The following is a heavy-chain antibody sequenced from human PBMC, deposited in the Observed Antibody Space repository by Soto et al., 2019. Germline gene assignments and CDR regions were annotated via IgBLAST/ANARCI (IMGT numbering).Heavy chain of an antibody. D-gene: IGHD4-17*01. V-gene: IGHV4-39*01. J-gene: IGHJ5*02. CDR1: GGSISSSSYY. CDR2: IYYSGST. Sequence: QLQLQEAGPVLVKPSETLSLTCTVSGGSISSSSYYWGWSRQPPRKGLEWIGSIYYSGSTYYNPSLKGRVTISVDTSKNQFSLKLSSVTAADTAVYYCARYGDHPAYNWFDPWGQGTLVTVSS. CDR3: ARYGDHPAYNWFDP.